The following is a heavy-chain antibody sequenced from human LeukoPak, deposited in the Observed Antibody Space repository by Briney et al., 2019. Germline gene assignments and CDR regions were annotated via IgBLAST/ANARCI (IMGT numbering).Heavy chain of an antibody. CDR3: AREISSYYSDS. CDR1: GFIFSSKA. J-gene: IGHJ4*02. CDR2: ISGSGGNT. V-gene: IGHV3-23*01. Sequence: GGSLRLSCAASGFIFSSKAMSWVRQAPQKGLEWVSGISGSGGNTNSADSVKGRFTIFRDNSKNTLYLQMNSLRAEDTAVYYCAREISSYYSDSWGQGTLVTVSS.